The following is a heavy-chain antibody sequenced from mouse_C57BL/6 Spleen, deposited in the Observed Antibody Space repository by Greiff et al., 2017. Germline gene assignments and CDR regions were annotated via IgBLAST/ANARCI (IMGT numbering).Heavy chain of an antibody. J-gene: IGHJ2*01. CDR1: GFTFSSYA. CDR3: ARDHCSDY. Sequence: EVQGVESGGGLVKPGGSLKLSCAASGFTFSSYAMSWVRQTPEKRLEWVATISDGGSYTYYPANVKGRFPISRDNAKNNLYLQMSHLKSEDTAMYYCARDHCSDYWGQGTTLTGAS. V-gene: IGHV5-4*01. CDR2: ISDGGSYT.